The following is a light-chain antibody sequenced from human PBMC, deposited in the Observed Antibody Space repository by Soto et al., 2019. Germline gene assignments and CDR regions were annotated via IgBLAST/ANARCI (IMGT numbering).Light chain of an antibody. V-gene: IGKV4-1*01. CDR3: KQYYTPPLT. CDR2: WAY. CDR1: QSVLYSSNNKNY. Sequence: DIVMTQSPDALAVSLGERATINCKSSQSVLYSSNNKNYLAWYQQKPGQPPNLLIYWAYTRESGVHDRFSGSGSGTDFTLTIRSLQAEDVAVYYCKQYYTPPLTFGGGTKVDIK. J-gene: IGKJ4*01.